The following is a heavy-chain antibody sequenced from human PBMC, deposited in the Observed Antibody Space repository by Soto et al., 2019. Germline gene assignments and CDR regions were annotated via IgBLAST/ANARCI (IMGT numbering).Heavy chain of an antibody. Sequence: GGSLRLSCAASGFTFSDYYMSWVRQAPGRGLEWISYSSNSGTFARYATSVKGRSSISRDNDNNSLYLEMNSLRVEDTAVYYCARSGDNFNVLDYWGQGT. V-gene: IGHV3-11*06. CDR3: ARSGDNFNVLDY. D-gene: IGHD1-1*01. CDR2: SSNSGTFA. J-gene: IGHJ4*02. CDR1: GFTFSDYY.